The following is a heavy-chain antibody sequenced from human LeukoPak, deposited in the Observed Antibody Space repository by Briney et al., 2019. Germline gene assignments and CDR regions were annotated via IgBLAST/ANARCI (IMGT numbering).Heavy chain of an antibody. CDR2: IYYSGST. CDR1: GGSISSGGYY. CDR3: ARDRMITFGVVILTTGFDY. J-gene: IGHJ4*02. D-gene: IGHD3-16*02. V-gene: IGHV4-31*03. Sequence: PSETLSLTCTVSGGSISSGGYYWSWIRQHPGKGLEWIGYIYYSGSTYYNPSLKSRVTISVDTSKNQFSLKLSSVTAADTAVYYCARDRMITFGVVILTTGFDYSGQGTLVTVSS.